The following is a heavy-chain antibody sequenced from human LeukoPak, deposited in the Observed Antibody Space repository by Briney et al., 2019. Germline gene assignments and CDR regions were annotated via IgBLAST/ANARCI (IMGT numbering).Heavy chain of an antibody. D-gene: IGHD2-8*01. Sequence: SETLSLTCTVSGGSISSYYWSWIRQPPGKGLEWIGYIYYSGSTNYNPPLKSRVTISVDTSKNQFSLKLSSVTAADTAVYYCARVVPYYYGMDVWGQGTTVTVSS. CDR2: IYYSGST. CDR3: ARVVPYYYGMDV. J-gene: IGHJ6*02. CDR1: GGSISSYY. V-gene: IGHV4-59*08.